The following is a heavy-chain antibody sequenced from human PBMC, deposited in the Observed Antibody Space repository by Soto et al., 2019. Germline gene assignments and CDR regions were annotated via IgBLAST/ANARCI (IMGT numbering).Heavy chain of an antibody. J-gene: IGHJ6*03. CDR3: AKAPTYDYYYYKDV. CDR2: ISAGGGNT. V-gene: IGHV3-23*01. Sequence: EVHLLESGGGLVQPGGSLRLSCAASGFSFNIYAMKWVRQAPGKGLECVSAISAGGGNTYYADSVKGRFTISRDNSKNTLYLQMNSLRADDTAVYYCAKAPTYDYYYYKDVWGKGPTVTVSS. CDR1: GFSFNIYA.